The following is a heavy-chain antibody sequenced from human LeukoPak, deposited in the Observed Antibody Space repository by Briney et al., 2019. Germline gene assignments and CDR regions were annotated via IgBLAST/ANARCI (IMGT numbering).Heavy chain of an antibody. CDR1: CGSFSCYY. V-gene: IGHV4-34*01. CDR2: IHHSGST. CDR3: ARGPNYYGARSYYNHRYNWIDP. D-gene: IGHD3-10*01. J-gene: IGHJ5*02. Sequence: SETLSLTCAAYCGSFSCYYWSWLRQPPGKLLEWVGEIHHSGSTNYNPSLKSRVTISVDTSKNQFSLKLSSVTAADTAVYYCARGPNYYGARSYYNHRYNWIDPWGQGTLVTVSS.